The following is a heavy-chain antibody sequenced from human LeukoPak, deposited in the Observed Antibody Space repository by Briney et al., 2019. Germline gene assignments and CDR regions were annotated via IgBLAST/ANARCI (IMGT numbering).Heavy chain of an antibody. CDR3: ARDGGYDRTGIDY. J-gene: IGHJ4*02. D-gene: IGHD1-14*01. CDR1: RGSISSYY. CDR2: VSDRGGT. Sequence: PSETLSLTCTVSRGSISSYYWSWIRQSPGKGLEGIGYVSDRGGTNYNPSLKRRVTISVDTPKNQFSLKLKPVTAADTAVYYCARDGGYDRTGIDYWGQGTLVTVSS. V-gene: IGHV4-59*01.